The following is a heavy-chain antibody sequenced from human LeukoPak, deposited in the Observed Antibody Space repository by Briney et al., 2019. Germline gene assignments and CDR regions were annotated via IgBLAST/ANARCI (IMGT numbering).Heavy chain of an antibody. D-gene: IGHD3-9*01. Sequence: SETLSLTCTVSGGSISSYYWSWIRQPPGKGLEWIGEINHSGSTNYNPSLKSRVTISVDTSKNQFSLKLSSVTAADTAVYYCAREQVLRYFDWLPGTYYFDYWGQGTLVTVSS. CDR1: GGSISSYY. CDR2: INHSGST. J-gene: IGHJ4*02. V-gene: IGHV4-34*01. CDR3: AREQVLRYFDWLPGTYYFDY.